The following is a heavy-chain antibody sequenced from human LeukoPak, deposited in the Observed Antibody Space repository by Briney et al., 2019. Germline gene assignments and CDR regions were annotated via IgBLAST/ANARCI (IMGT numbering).Heavy chain of an antibody. CDR3: ARRMGGELVAFDI. Sequence: GGSLRLSCAASGFTFSSYSMNWVRQAPGKGLEWVSYISSSSTTIYFADSVKGRFTISRDNAKNSLYLHMTSLRDEDTAGYYCARRMGGELVAFDIWGQGTMVTVSS. D-gene: IGHD1-7*01. V-gene: IGHV3-48*02. CDR1: GFTFSSYS. J-gene: IGHJ3*02. CDR2: ISSSSTTI.